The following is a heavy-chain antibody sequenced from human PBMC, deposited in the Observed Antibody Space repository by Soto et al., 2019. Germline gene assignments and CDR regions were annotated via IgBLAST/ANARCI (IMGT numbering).Heavy chain of an antibody. CDR1: GGPFTSNNW. J-gene: IGHJ4*02. CDR2: IYRTGST. D-gene: IGHD1-7*01. CDR3: ASRDPGTSVDY. Sequence: SETLSLTCAVSGGPFTSNNWWTWVRQPPGQGLEWIGEIYRTGSTNYNPSLKSRVTISLDKSENQFSLKVTSLTAADTAVYYCASRDPGTSVDYWGQGXLVTVYS. V-gene: IGHV4-4*02.